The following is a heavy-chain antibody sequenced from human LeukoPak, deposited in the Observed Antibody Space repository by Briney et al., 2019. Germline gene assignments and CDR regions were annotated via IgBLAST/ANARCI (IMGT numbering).Heavy chain of an antibody. V-gene: IGHV3-21*01. CDR3: ARDHWYSSAC. CDR1: GFTFSNYN. J-gene: IGHJ4*02. CDR2: ISSSSSYI. Sequence: KPGGSLRLSCAASGFTFSNYNMNWVRQAPGKGLEWVSSISSSSSYISYADSVKGRFTISRDNAKNSLYLQMNSLRAEDTAVYYCARDHWYSSACWGQGTLVTVSS. D-gene: IGHD6-19*01.